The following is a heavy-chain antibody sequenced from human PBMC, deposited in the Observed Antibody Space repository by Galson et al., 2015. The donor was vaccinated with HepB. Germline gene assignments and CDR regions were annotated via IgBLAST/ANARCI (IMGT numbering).Heavy chain of an antibody. CDR1: GGTFSSYA. CDR3: ARPSPYGSGSYPYFDY. D-gene: IGHD3-10*01. CDR2: IIPIFGTA. Sequence: SVKVSCKASGGTFSSYAISWVRQAPGQGLEWMGGIIPIFGTANYAQKFQGRVTITADESTSTAYMELSSLRSEDTAVYYCARPSPYGSGSYPYFDYWGQGTLVTVSS. V-gene: IGHV1-69*13. J-gene: IGHJ4*02.